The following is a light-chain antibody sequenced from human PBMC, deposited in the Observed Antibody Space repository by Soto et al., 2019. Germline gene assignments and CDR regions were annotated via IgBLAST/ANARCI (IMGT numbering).Light chain of an antibody. Sequence: QSVLTQPASVSGSPGQSITISCTGTSSDVGTYNYVSWYQQHPGEAPKLIIYDVSNRPSGVSIRFSGSKSGNTASLTISGLQAEDEADYYCSSYTSTSTLVFGGGTKLTVL. CDR2: DVS. J-gene: IGLJ2*01. V-gene: IGLV2-14*01. CDR3: SSYTSTSTLV. CDR1: SSDVGTYNY.